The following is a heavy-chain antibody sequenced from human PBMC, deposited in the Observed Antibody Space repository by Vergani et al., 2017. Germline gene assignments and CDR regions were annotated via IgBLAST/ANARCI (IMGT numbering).Heavy chain of an antibody. V-gene: IGHV4-61*02. D-gene: IGHD2-2*01. CDR3: ARVVPAAIGAFDI. Sequence: QVQLQESGPGLVKPSQTLSLTCTVSGGSISSGSYYWSWIRQPAGKGLEWIGRIYTSGSTNYNPSLKSRVTISVNTSKNQFSLKLRSVTAADTAVYYCARVVPAAIGAFDIWGQGRMVTVSS. CDR2: IYTSGST. J-gene: IGHJ3*02. CDR1: GGSISSGSYY.